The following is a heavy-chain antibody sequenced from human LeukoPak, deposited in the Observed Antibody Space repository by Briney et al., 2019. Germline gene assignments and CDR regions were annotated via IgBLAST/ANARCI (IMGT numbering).Heavy chain of an antibody. J-gene: IGHJ4*02. CDR1: GGSISTYY. CDR3: ARLQFGSGDYHEVDY. V-gene: IGHV4-59*08. CDR2: IFYSGGT. Sequence: SETLSLTCTVSGGSISTYYWSWIRQPPGKGLEWIGYIFYSGGTNYNPSLKSRVTLSVDTSKNQFSLKLSSVAAADTAVYYCARLQFGSGDYHEVDYWGQGTLVTVSS. D-gene: IGHD3-22*01.